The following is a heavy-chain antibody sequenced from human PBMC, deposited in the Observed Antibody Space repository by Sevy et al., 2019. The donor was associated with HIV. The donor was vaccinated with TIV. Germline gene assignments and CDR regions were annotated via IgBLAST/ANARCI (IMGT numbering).Heavy chain of an antibody. CDR2: IWHDGKNK. CDR3: VRDQGKDAPMDV. D-gene: IGHD6-13*01. V-gene: IGHV3-33*01. J-gene: IGHJ6*02. CDR1: GFAFRNYG. Sequence: GGSLRLSCVASGFAFRNYGMHWVRQAPGKGLEWVAVIWHDGKNKNYAESVKGRFTIFRDNSKNTLYLEMNSLRVEDTAVFYCVRDQGKDAPMDVWGQGTTVTVSS.